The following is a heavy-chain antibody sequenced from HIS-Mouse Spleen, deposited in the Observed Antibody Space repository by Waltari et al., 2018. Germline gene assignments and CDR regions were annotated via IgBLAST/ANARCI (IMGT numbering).Heavy chain of an antibody. J-gene: IGHJ2*01. CDR3: AREIPYSSSWYDWYFDL. CDR2: IYYSGST. V-gene: IGHV4-39*07. D-gene: IGHD6-13*01. Sequence: QLQLQESGPGLVKPSETLSLTCTVSGGSISSSSYYWGWIRQPPGTGLEWIGSIYYSGSTYTNPSLKSRGTISVDTSKNQFSLKLSSVTAADTAVYYCAREIPYSSSWYDWYFDLWGRGTLVTVSS. CDR1: GGSISSSSYY.